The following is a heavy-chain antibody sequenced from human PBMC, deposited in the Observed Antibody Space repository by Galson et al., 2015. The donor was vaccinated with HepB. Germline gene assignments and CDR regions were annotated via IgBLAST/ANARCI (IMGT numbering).Heavy chain of an antibody. Sequence: SETLSLTCTVSGGSFSSSTYYWGWIRQPPGKGLEWIGSIYYTGTTFHNPSLRSRVTISVDTSKKQFSLRLSSVTAADTAVYYCAGQTSETYYNWGQGTLVTVSS. CDR1: GGSFSSSTYY. CDR2: IYYTGTT. J-gene: IGHJ4*02. V-gene: IGHV4-39*01. CDR3: AGQTSETYYN. D-gene: IGHD3-10*01.